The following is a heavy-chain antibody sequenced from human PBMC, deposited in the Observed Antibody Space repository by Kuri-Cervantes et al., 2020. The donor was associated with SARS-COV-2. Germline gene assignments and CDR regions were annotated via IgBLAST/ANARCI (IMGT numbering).Heavy chain of an antibody. J-gene: IGHJ4*02. V-gene: IGHV3-23*01. Sequence: GGSLRLYCAASGCTFSSYAMGWVRQAPGKGLEWVSAISGSGGSTYYADSVKDRFTISRDNSKNTLYLQMNSIRAEDTAVYYCASGYSIDYWGQGTLVTVSS. CDR1: GCTFSSYA. CDR2: ISGSGGST. D-gene: IGHD3-22*01. CDR3: ASGYSIDY.